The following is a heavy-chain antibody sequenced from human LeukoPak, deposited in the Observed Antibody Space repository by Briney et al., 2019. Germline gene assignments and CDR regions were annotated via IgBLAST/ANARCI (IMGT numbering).Heavy chain of an antibody. J-gene: IGHJ4*02. CDR2: IYHSGST. CDR3: ARDRGSYYYFDY. V-gene: IGHV4-38-2*02. CDR1: GDFLSSGSYY. D-gene: IGHD3-10*01. Sequence: SETLSLTCTVSGDFLSSGSYYWGWIRQPPGKGLEWIGSIYHSGSTYYNPSLKSRVTISVDTSKNQFSLKLNSVTAADTAVYYCARDRGSYYYFDYWGQGTLVTVSS.